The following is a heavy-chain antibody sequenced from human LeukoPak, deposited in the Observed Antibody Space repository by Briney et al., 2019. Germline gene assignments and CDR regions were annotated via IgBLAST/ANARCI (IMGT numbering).Heavy chain of an antibody. V-gene: IGHV1-46*01. Sequence: GASVKVSCKASEYTFTSYYMHWVRQAPGQGLEWMGIINPSGGSTSYAQKFQGRVTMTRDTSTSTVYMELSSLRSEDTAVYYCARPAFDGGFDYWGQGTLVTVSS. CDR3: ARPAFDGGFDY. CDR2: INPSGGST. CDR1: EYTFTSYY. J-gene: IGHJ4*02. D-gene: IGHD3-16*01.